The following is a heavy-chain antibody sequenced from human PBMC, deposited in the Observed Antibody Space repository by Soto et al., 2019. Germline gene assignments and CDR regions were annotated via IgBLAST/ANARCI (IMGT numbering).Heavy chain of an antibody. CDR1: GFTFSGYA. V-gene: IGHV3-23*01. CDR2: ISGGGDDT. Sequence: EVQLLDSGGGLVQPGGSLRLSCAASGFTFSGYALTWVRQAPGKGLEWVSAISGGGDDTFYADSVKGRFTISRDNSKHTRALQMTTHRAADTAVYECARKVSEYVGRPDWWYVDLWGRGTLVTVSS. J-gene: IGHJ2*01. CDR3: ARKVSEYVGRPDWWYVDL. D-gene: IGHD3-3*01.